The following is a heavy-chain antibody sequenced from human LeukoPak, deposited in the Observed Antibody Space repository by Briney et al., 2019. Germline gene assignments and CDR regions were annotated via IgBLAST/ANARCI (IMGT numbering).Heavy chain of an antibody. Sequence: ASVKVSCRASGYTFTSYGISWVRQAPGQGLEWMGWISAYNGNTNYAQKLQGRVTMTTDTSTSTAYMELRSLRSDDTAMYYCARDPTGTTPDYWGQGTLVTVSS. CDR2: ISAYNGNT. CDR1: GYTFTSYG. J-gene: IGHJ4*02. CDR3: ARDPTGTTPDY. D-gene: IGHD1-7*01. V-gene: IGHV1-18*01.